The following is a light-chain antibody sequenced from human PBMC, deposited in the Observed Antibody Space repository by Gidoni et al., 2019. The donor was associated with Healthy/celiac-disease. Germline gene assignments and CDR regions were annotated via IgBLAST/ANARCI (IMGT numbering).Light chain of an antibody. Sequence: DIVMTQSQLSLPVTPGEPASISCRSSQSLLHSNGYNYLDWYLQKPGQSPQLLIYLGSNRASGVPDRFSGSGSGTDFTLKISRVEAEDVGVYYCMQAIQTPLTFGGGTKVEIK. CDR2: LGS. CDR3: MQAIQTPLT. J-gene: IGKJ4*01. V-gene: IGKV2-28*01. CDR1: QSLLHSNGYNY.